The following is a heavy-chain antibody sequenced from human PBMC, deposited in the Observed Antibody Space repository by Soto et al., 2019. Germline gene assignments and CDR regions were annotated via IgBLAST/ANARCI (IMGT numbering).Heavy chain of an antibody. Sequence: SETRSLTGRVSVVTISYGGYSWSWIRQSPEKGLEWLGYIGHLETTTYTPSFKSRLPLSIHRTRNQFTLRLSSVTDADNVVYYCARGGCYDSFDFWGQGIQVTVSS. V-gene: IGHV4-30-2*06. J-gene: IGHJ4*02. CDR3: ARGGCYDSFDF. D-gene: IGHD3-22*01. CDR1: VVTISYGGYS. CDR2: IGHLETT.